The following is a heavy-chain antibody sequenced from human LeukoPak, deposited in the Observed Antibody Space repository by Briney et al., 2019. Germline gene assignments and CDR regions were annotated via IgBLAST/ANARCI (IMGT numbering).Heavy chain of an antibody. V-gene: IGHV3-9*01. CDR3: AKDIAAAGTTGMDV. CDR2: ISWNGGSI. Sequence: GGSLRLSCAASGFTFDDYAMHWVRQAPGKGLEWVSGISWNGGSIGYADSVKGRFTISRDNAKNSLYLQMNSLRAEDTALYYCAKDIAAAGTTGMDVWGQGTTVTVSS. D-gene: IGHD6-13*01. CDR1: GFTFDDYA. J-gene: IGHJ6*02.